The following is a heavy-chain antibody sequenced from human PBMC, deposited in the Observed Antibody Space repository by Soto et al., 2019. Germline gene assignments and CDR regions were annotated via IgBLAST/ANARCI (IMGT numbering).Heavy chain of an antibody. D-gene: IGHD3-10*01. V-gene: IGHV1-69*08. CDR2: VIPMLRTS. CDR3: ATNYGSGSTHLDF. CDR1: GDTFNFYT. J-gene: IGHJ4*02. Sequence: QVQLVQSGAEVRKPGSSVKVSCTASGDTFNFYTISWVRQAPGQGLAWMGRVIPMLRTSNYAQKFKGRVTLSADKSTSTAYMALSSLRSDDTAGYYCATNYGSGSTHLDFLGQGNLVTVSS.